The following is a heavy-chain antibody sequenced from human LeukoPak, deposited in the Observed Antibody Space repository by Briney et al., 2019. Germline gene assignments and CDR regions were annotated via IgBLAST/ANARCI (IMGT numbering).Heavy chain of an antibody. J-gene: IGHJ4*02. Sequence: EASVKVSRKASGGTFSSYAISWVRQAPGQGLEWMGRIIPILGIANYAQKFQGRVTITADKSTSTAYMELSSLRSEDTAVYYCASEDCGGDCYDYFDYWGQGTLVTVSS. D-gene: IGHD2-21*02. CDR1: GGTFSSYA. CDR3: ASEDCGGDCYDYFDY. V-gene: IGHV1-69*04. CDR2: IIPILGIA.